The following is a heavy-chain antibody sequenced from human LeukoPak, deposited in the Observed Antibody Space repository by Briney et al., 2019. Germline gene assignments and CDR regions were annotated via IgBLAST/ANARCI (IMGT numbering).Heavy chain of an antibody. Sequence: ASVKVSCKASGCTFTSYGISRVRQAPGQGLEWMGWISAYNGNTNYAQKLQGRVTMTTDTSTSTAYMELRSLRSDDTAVYYCARAGYCSSTSCYPYYYYYYGMDVWGKGTTVTVSS. CDR1: GCTFTSYG. J-gene: IGHJ6*04. CDR3: ARAGYCSSTSCYPYYYYYYGMDV. D-gene: IGHD2-2*01. V-gene: IGHV1-18*04. CDR2: ISAYNGNT.